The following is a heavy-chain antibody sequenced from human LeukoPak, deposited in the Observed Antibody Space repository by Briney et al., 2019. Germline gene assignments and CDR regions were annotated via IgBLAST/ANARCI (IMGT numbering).Heavy chain of an antibody. CDR1: GYTFSDFY. D-gene: IGHD3-10*01. V-gene: IGHV1-2*02. CDR2: INPSSGST. Sequence: ASVKVSCKASGYTFSDFYMHWVRQAPGQGLEWMGWINPSSGSTNYAQKFQGRVTMTRDTSISTAYMELSRLRSDDTAVYYCARDPWFGEGGWFDPWGQGTLVTVSS. CDR3: ARDPWFGEGGWFDP. J-gene: IGHJ5*02.